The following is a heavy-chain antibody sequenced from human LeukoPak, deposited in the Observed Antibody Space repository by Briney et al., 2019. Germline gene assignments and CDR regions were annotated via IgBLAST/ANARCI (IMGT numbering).Heavy chain of an antibody. D-gene: IGHD6-13*01. CDR2: IYYSGST. Sequence: SETLSLTCTVSGDSISSYYWSWIRQPPGKGLEWIGYIYYSGSTNYNPSLKSRVTISVDTSKNQFSLKLSSVTAADTAVYYCAVADRTYSSSWYYFDYWGQGTLVTVSS. J-gene: IGHJ4*02. CDR3: AVADRTYSSSWYYFDY. V-gene: IGHV4-59*01. CDR1: GDSISSYY.